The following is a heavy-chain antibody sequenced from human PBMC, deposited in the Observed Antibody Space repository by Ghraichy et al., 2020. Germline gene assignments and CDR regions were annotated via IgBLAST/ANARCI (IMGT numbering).Heavy chain of an antibody. CDR2: ISSSSSTI. CDR3: ASLTCPITMVRGVTCR. J-gene: IGHJ6*02. CDR1: GFTFSSYS. Sequence: GGSLRLSCAASGFTFSSYSMNWVRQAPGKGLEWVSYISSSSSTIYYADSVKGRFTISRDNAKNSLYLQMNSLRDEDTAVYYCASLTCPITMVRGVTCRWGQGTTVTVSS. D-gene: IGHD3-10*01. V-gene: IGHV3-48*02.